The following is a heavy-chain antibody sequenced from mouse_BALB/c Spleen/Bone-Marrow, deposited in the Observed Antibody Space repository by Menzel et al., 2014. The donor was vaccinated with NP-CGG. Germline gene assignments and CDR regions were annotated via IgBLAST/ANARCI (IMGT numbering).Heavy chain of an antibody. CDR2: ISPYYVDG. J-gene: IGHJ4*01. CDR3: ARGGASGLYYYAMDY. Sequence: QVQLQLPGAELVWPGVSVMISCKGSGYTFTDFAIHWVKQSHTMSLVWIGVISPYYVDGCYNQKFKGKATMTIDRSSSTAYMEQTRPTSEDSANYHGARGGASGLYYYAMDYGGQGTSVTVSS. D-gene: IGHD3-1*01. V-gene: IGHV1S137*01. CDR1: GYTFTDFA.